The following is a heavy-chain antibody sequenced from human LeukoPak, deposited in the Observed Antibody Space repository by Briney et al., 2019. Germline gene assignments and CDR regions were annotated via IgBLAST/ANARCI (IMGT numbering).Heavy chain of an antibody. CDR1: GYTFSSYG. CDR3: ARVGIVGATGGFGY. Sequence: ASVKVSCKASGYTFSSYGISWVRQAPGQGLEWMGWISGYNGNTKDAQKFQGRVTMTTDTFTSTAYMELRSLRSDDTAVYYCARVGIVGATGGFGYWGQGTLVTVSS. D-gene: IGHD1-26*01. CDR2: ISGYNGNT. V-gene: IGHV1-18*01. J-gene: IGHJ4*02.